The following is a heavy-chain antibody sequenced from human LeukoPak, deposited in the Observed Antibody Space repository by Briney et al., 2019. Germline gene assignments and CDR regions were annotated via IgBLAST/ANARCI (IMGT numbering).Heavy chain of an antibody. CDR2: IIPILGIA. CDR1: GGTFSSYA. Sequence: SVTVSCKASGGTFSSYAISWVRQAPGQGLEWMGRIIPILGIANYAQKFQGRVTITADKSTSTAYMELSSLRSEDTAVYYCARGLPTICGGGSCYVSWFDPWGQGTLVTVSS. D-gene: IGHD2-15*01. J-gene: IGHJ5*02. CDR3: ARGLPTICGGGSCYVSWFDP. V-gene: IGHV1-69*04.